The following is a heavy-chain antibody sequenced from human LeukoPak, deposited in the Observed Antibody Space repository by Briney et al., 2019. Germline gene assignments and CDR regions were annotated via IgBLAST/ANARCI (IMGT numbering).Heavy chain of an antibody. V-gene: IGHV4-4*02. J-gene: IGHJ4*02. CDR3: ARASGSCYYPDFDY. CDR1: GGSISSSNW. CDR2: IYHSGST. D-gene: IGHD2-15*01. Sequence: SETLSLTCAVSGGSISSSNWWSWVRQPPGKGLEWIGEIYHSGSTNYNPSLKSRVTISVDKSKNQFSLKLSSVTAADTAVYYCARASGSCYYPDFDYWGQGTLVTVSS.